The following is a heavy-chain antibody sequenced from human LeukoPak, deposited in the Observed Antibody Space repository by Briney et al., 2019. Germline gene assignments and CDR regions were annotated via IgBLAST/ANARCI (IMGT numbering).Heavy chain of an antibody. V-gene: IGHV3-23*01. CDR2: FSGSGDIT. CDR1: GFTFSSYA. CDR3: AKGRCSGGSCRWAFDY. Sequence: GGSLRLSCAASGFTFSSYAMSLVRQAPGKGLEWVSAFSGSGDITYYADSVKGRFTISRDNSKNTLYLQMNSLRAEDTAVYYCAKGRCSGGSCRWAFDYWGQGTLVTVSS. D-gene: IGHD2-15*01. J-gene: IGHJ4*02.